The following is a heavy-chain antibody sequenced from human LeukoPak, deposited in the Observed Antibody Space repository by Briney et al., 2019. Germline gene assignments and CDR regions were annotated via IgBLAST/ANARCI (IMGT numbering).Heavy chain of an antibody. J-gene: IGHJ6*02. CDR1: GFTFSSYA. CDR2: ISGSGGST. CDR3: AKPPGGYDYGMDV. D-gene: IGHD4-23*01. Sequence: GGSLRLSCAASGFTFSSYAMSWVRQAPGKGLEWVSAISGSGGSTYYADSVKGRFTISRDNSKNTLYLRMNSLRAEDTAVYYCAKPPGGYDYGMDVWGQGTTVTVSS. V-gene: IGHV3-23*01.